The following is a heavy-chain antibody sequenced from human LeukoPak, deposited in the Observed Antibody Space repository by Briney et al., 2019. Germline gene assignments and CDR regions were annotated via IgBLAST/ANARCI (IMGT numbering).Heavy chain of an antibody. CDR3: ARDKGAVVFGGWFDP. J-gene: IGHJ5*02. D-gene: IGHD2-2*01. CDR2: ISAYNGNT. Sequence: ASVKVSCKASGYTFTSYGISWVRQAPGQGLEWMGWISAYNGNTNYARKLQGRVTMTTDTSTSTAYMELRSLRSDDTAVYYCARDKGAVVFGGWFDPWGQGTLVTVSS. V-gene: IGHV1-18*01. CDR1: GYTFTSYG.